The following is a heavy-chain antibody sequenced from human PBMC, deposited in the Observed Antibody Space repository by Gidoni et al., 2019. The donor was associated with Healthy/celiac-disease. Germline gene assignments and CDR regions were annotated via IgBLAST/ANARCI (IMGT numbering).Heavy chain of an antibody. Sequence: EVQLVESGGGLVQPGRSLRLSCAASGFTFYDYAMHWVRQAPGKGLEWVSGISWNSGSIGYADSVKGRFTISRDNAKNSLYLQMNSLRAEDTALYYCAKSLRAGYSYAGGMDVWGQGTTVTVSS. CDR1: GFTFYDYA. V-gene: IGHV3-9*01. D-gene: IGHD5-18*01. J-gene: IGHJ6*02. CDR2: ISWNSGSI. CDR3: AKSLRAGYSYAGGMDV.